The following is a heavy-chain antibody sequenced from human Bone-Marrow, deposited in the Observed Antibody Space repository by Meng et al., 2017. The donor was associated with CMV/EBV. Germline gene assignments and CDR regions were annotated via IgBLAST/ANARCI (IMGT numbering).Heavy chain of an antibody. CDR3: TTEEQLGRFYYYYYGMDF. CDR1: GFTFSNAW. Sequence: GESLKISCAASGFTFSNAWMSWVRQAPGKGLEWVGRIKSKTDGGTTDYAAPVKGRFTISRDDSKNTLYLQMNSLKTEDTAVYYCTTEEQLGRFYYYYYGMDFWGQGTTVTVSS. CDR2: IKSKTDGGTT. D-gene: IGHD6-6*01. J-gene: IGHJ6*01. V-gene: IGHV3-15*01.